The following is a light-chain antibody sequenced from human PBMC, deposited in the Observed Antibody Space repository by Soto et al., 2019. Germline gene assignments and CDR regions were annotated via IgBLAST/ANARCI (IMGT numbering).Light chain of an antibody. Sequence: ETVLTQSPGTLSLSPGERATLSCRASQSVSGTYLAWYQQKPGQAPRLLIYGASSRATDIPDRFSGSGSGTDFTLTISRLEPEDFAVYYCQHCDTSPPKVTFGPGTKVDIK. J-gene: IGKJ3*01. CDR2: GAS. CDR1: QSVSGTY. CDR3: QHCDTSPPKVT. V-gene: IGKV3-20*01.